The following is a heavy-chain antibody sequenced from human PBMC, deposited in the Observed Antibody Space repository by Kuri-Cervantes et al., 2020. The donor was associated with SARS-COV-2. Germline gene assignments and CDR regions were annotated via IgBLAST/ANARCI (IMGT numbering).Heavy chain of an antibody. CDR2: ISSSSSYI. J-gene: IGHJ4*02. Sequence: TCAASGFTFSSYSMNWVRQAPGKGLQWVSSISSSSSYIYYADSVKGRFTISRDNAKNSLYLQMNSLRAEDTAVYYCARDQSGSYYFGYFDYRGQGTLVTDSS. V-gene: IGHV3-21*01. CDR1: GFTFSSYS. CDR3: ARDQSGSYYFGYFDY. D-gene: IGHD1-26*01.